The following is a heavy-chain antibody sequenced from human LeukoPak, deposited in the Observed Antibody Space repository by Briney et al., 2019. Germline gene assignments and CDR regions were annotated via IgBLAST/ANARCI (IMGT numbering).Heavy chain of an antibody. CDR3: AREEVFGATMTVYGMDV. Sequence: GGSLRLSCAASGFTVSSNYMSWVRQAPGKGLEWVSSISSSSSYIYYADSVKGRFTISRDNAKNSLYLQMNSLRAEDTAVYYCAREEVFGATMTVYGMDVWGQGTTVTVSS. CDR1: GFTVSSNY. J-gene: IGHJ6*02. CDR2: ISSSSSYI. V-gene: IGHV3-21*01. D-gene: IGHD3-22*01.